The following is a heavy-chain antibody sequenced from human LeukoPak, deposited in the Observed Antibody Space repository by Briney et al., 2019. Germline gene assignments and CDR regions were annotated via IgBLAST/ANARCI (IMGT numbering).Heavy chain of an antibody. V-gene: IGHV3-23*01. CDR3: AKAGYTSSWPFDY. CDR1: GFTFSSYG. D-gene: IGHD6-13*01. CDR2: ISGSGATT. J-gene: IGHJ4*02. Sequence: GGSLRLSCAAPGFTFSSYGMSWVRQAPGKGLDWVSAISGSGATTYYADSVKGRFTISRDNSKNTLYLQMNTLRAEDTAVYYCAKAGYTSSWPFDYWGQGTLVTVSS.